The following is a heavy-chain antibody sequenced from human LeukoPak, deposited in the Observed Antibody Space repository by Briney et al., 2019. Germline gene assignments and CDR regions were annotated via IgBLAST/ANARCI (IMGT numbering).Heavy chain of an antibody. J-gene: IGHJ6*02. Sequence: GGSLRLSCAASGFTFSSYGMHWVRQAPGKGLEWVAVIWYDGSNKYYADSVKGRFTISRDNSKNMLYLQMNSLRAEDTAVYYCARALGARNLYYYYGMDVWGQGTTVTVSS. CDR2: IWYDGSNK. CDR1: GFTFSSYG. V-gene: IGHV3-33*01. CDR3: ARALGARNLYYYYGMDV. D-gene: IGHD1-14*01.